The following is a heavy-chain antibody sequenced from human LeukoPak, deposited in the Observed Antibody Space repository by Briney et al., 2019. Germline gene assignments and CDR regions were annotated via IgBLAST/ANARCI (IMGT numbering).Heavy chain of an antibody. J-gene: IGHJ4*02. D-gene: IGHD2-15*01. CDR3: AKQLGYCSDGSCYFPY. V-gene: IGHV3-21*05. CDR1: GFTFSHYG. Sequence: GGSLRLSCAASGFTFSHYGMHWVRQAPGKGLEWVSYISSSSSYTYYADSEQGRFTISRDNSKSTLCLQMNSLRAEDTAVYYCAKQLGYCSDGSCYFPYWGQGTLVTVSS. CDR2: ISSSSSYT.